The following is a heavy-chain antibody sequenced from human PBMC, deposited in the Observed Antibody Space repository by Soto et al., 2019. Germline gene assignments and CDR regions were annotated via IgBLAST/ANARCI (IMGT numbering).Heavy chain of an antibody. Sequence: GGSLRLSCAASGFTVSSNYMSWVRQAPGKGLEWVSVIYSGGSTYYADSVKGRFTISRHNSKNTLYLQMNSLRAEDTAVYYCARETKYSSSWYAFDIWGQGTMVTVSS. CDR3: ARETKYSSSWYAFDI. D-gene: IGHD6-13*01. CDR2: IYSGGST. J-gene: IGHJ3*02. CDR1: GFTVSSNY. V-gene: IGHV3-66*01.